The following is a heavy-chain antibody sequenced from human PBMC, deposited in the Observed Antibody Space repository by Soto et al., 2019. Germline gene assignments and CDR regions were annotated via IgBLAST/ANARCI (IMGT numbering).Heavy chain of an antibody. CDR1: GDSISTVEYF. Sequence: SSETLSLTCSVSGDSISTVEYFWAWIRQPPGQALEYIGYIYKSATTYYNPSFESRVAISLDTSKSQFSLNVTSVTAADTAVYFCARGRYCLTGRCFPNWFDSWGQGALVTVSS. CDR3: ARGRYCLTGRCFPNWFDS. D-gene: IGHD2-15*01. CDR2: IYKSATT. V-gene: IGHV4-30-4*01. J-gene: IGHJ5*01.